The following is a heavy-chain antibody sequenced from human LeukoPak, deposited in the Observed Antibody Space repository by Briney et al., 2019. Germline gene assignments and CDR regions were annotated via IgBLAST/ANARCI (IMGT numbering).Heavy chain of an antibody. Sequence: ASVKVSCKASGYTVTSYDINSVRQATGQGLEWMGWMNPKSGNTGYAQKFQGRVTMTKNTSIRTAYMELSSLQSEDTAVYYYARNGDFDSWGQGTLVTVSS. V-gene: IGHV1-8*01. J-gene: IGHJ4*02. CDR2: MNPKSGNT. CDR3: ARNGDFDS. CDR1: GYTVTSYD. D-gene: IGHD4-17*01.